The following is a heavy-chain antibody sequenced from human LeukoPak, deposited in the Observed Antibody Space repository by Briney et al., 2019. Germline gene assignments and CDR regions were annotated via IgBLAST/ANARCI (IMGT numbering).Heavy chain of an antibody. V-gene: IGHV3-38-3*01. D-gene: IGHD2-15*01. Sequence: GGSLRLSCAASGFTVSSNEMSWVRQAPGKGLEWVSSISGGSTYYADSRKGRFTISRDNSKNTLHLQMNSLRPEDTAVYYCARGLHRRCSGGSCYQAFDYWGQGTLVTVSS. J-gene: IGHJ4*02. CDR1: GFTVSSNE. CDR2: ISGGST. CDR3: ARGLHRRCSGGSCYQAFDY.